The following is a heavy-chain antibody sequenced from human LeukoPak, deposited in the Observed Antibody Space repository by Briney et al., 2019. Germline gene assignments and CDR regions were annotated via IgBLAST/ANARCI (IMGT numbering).Heavy chain of an antibody. CDR1: GGTFSSYT. Sequence: SVKVSCKASGGTFSSYTIGWVRQAPGQGLEWMGGIIPIFGTANYAQKFPGRVTITADESTSTAYMELSSLRSEDTAVYYCARGSMGGSFDIWGQGTMVTVSS. V-gene: IGHV1-69*13. J-gene: IGHJ3*02. CDR2: IIPIFGTA. CDR3: ARGSMGGSFDI. D-gene: IGHD3-16*01.